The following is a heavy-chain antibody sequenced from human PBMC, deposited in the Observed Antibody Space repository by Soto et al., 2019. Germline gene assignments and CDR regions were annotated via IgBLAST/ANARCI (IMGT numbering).Heavy chain of an antibody. Sequence: QIQLVQSGPEVKKPGASVKVSCKASGYTLNSYDISWVRQAPGQGLEWVGRISAYSGNTNYAQKLQGRVSMTTDTATSPAYLELRDLRADDTAVYFCARDSAYTSSCSDYWGQGTLVTVSS. CDR2: ISAYSGNT. D-gene: IGHD3-16*01. CDR1: GYTLNSYD. CDR3: ARDSAYTSSCSDY. V-gene: IGHV1-18*01. J-gene: IGHJ4*02.